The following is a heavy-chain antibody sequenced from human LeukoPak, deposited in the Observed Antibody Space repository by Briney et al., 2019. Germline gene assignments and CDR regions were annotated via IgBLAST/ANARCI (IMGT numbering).Heavy chain of an antibody. CDR3: ARSYSSSSREGGFDP. D-gene: IGHD4-11*01. J-gene: IGHJ5*02. Sequence: SETLSLTCTVSGYSISSGYYWGWIRQPPGKGLEWIGSIYHSGSTYYNPSLKSRVTISVDTSKNQFSLKLSSVTAADTAVYYCARSYSSSSREGGFDPWGQGTLVTVSS. V-gene: IGHV4-38-2*02. CDR2: IYHSGST. CDR1: GYSISSGYY.